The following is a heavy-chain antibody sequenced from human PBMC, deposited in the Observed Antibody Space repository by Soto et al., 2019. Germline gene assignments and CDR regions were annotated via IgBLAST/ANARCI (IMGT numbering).Heavy chain of an antibody. Sequence: EVQLVESGGGLVKPGGSLRLSCAASGFTFSNAWMNWVRQAPGKGLEWVGRIKSKTDGGTTDYAAPVKGRFTISRDDSKNTLYLQMNSLKTEATAVYYCTTDQVAVAVYYYYGMDVWGQGTAVTVSS. V-gene: IGHV3-15*07. D-gene: IGHD6-19*01. J-gene: IGHJ6*02. CDR3: TTDQVAVAVYYYYGMDV. CDR2: IKSKTDGGTT. CDR1: GFTFSNAW.